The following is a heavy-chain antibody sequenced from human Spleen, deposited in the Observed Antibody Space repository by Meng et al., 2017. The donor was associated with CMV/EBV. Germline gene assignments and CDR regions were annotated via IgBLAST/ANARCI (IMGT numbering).Heavy chain of an antibody. CDR1: GHAFNNYG. Sequence: ASVKVSCKVYGHAFNNYGLTWVRQAPGRGLEWMGWINPNNGGTNYARKFQGRVTMTRDTSISAAYMELSRLASDDTAVYYCARKTLPGYFDYWGQGTLVTVSS. D-gene: IGHD1-14*01. J-gene: IGHJ4*02. CDR3: ARKTLPGYFDY. V-gene: IGHV1-2*02. CDR2: INPNNGGT.